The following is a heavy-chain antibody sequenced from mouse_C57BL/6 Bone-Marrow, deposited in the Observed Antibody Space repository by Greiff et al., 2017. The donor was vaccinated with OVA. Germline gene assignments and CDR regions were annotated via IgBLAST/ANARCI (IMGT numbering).Heavy chain of an antibody. J-gene: IGHJ4*01. CDR3: TRTPQYSGSSFYAMDY. Sequence: EVQLQQSGTVLARPGASVKMSCKTSGYTFTSYWMHWVKQRPGQGLEWIGAIYPGNSDTSYNQKFKGKAKLTAVTSASTAYMELSSLTNEDSAVYYCTRTPQYSGSSFYAMDYWGQGTSVTVSS. CDR2: IYPGNSDT. D-gene: IGHD1-1*01. CDR1: GYTFTSYW. V-gene: IGHV1-5*01.